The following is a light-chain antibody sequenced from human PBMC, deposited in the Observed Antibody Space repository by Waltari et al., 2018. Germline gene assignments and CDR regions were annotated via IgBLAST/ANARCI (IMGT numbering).Light chain of an antibody. J-gene: IGKJ2*01. CDR1: QSVDAW. V-gene: IGKV1-5*03. CDR2: KAS. Sequence: DIQMTQSPSTLSASVGDRVTITCRASQSVDAWLAWYQQKPGKAPKFLIYKASNLESGVPSRFSGSGSGTEFSLTITSLQPDDFGTYYCKQYSSYPPTFGQGSKLEI. CDR3: KQYSSYPPT.